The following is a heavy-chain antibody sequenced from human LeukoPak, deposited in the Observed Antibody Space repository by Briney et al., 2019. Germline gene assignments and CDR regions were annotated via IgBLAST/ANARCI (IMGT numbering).Heavy chain of an antibody. J-gene: IGHJ4*02. CDR2: IYPGDSDT. CDR1: GYSFTSYW. D-gene: IGHD6-13*01. V-gene: IGHV5-51*01. Sequence: GESLKISGKGSGYSFTSYWIGWGRQMPGEGLEGLGIIYPGDSDTRYSPSFQGQVTISADKSISTAYLQWSSLKASDTAMYYCARLSGYSSSWYGSYFDYWGQGTLVTVSS. CDR3: ARLSGYSSSWYGSYFDY.